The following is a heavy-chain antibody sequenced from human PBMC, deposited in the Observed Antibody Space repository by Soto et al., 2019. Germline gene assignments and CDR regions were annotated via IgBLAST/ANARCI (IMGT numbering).Heavy chain of an antibody. CDR2: MSVSGGST. Sequence: EVQLLESGGGLVQPGGSLRLSCAASGFPFSSYAMSWVRQAPGKGLEWVSAMSVSGGSTYYADSVKGRFTISRDNSKSTLDQQMNSLRAGDRAFYYCAKEKRGQQLPWGWLDPWGQGTLVTVSS. D-gene: IGHD6-13*01. CDR1: GFPFSSYA. J-gene: IGHJ5*02. CDR3: AKEKRGQQLPWGWLDP. V-gene: IGHV3-23*01.